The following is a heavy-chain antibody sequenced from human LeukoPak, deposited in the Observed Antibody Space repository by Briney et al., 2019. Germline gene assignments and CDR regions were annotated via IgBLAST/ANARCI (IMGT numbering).Heavy chain of an antibody. CDR2: INPNSGGT. Sequence: ASVKVSCKASGYTLTGYYIHWVRQAPGQGLEWMGWINPNSGGTNYAQKFQGRVTMTRDTSVSTAYMELSRLRSDDTAVYYCARVKRTTLGEPFDYWGQGTLVTVSS. CDR1: GYTLTGYY. D-gene: IGHD1-26*01. CDR3: ARVKRTTLGEPFDY. V-gene: IGHV1-2*02. J-gene: IGHJ4*02.